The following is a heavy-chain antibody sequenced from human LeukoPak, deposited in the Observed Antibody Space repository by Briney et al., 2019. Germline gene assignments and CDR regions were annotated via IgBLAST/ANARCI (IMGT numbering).Heavy chain of an antibody. CDR1: GGSFSGYY. J-gene: IGHJ4*02. CDR2: INHSGST. V-gene: IGHV4-34*01. CDR3: ARATKYFDWRGFDY. Sequence: PSETLSLTCAVYGGSFSGYYWSWIRQPPGKGLEWIGEINHSGSTNYNPSLKSRVTISVDTSKNQFSLKLSSVTAADTAVYYCARATKYFDWRGFDYWGQGTLVTVSS. D-gene: IGHD3-9*01.